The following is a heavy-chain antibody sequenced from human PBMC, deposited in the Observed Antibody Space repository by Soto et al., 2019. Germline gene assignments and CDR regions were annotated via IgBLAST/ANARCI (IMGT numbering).Heavy chain of an antibody. J-gene: IGHJ4*02. CDR2: IYYTGTT. CDR1: GGAISSSSYY. CDR3: ARGTVTASSYTTDFDY. Sequence: SETLSLTCTVPGGAISSSSYYWGWICQPPGKGLEWIGSIYYTGTTYYNPSLKSRVTISVDTSKNQFSLKLTSVTAADTALYYCARGTVTASSYTTDFDYWGQGTLVTV. V-gene: IGHV4-39*01. D-gene: IGHD1-1*01.